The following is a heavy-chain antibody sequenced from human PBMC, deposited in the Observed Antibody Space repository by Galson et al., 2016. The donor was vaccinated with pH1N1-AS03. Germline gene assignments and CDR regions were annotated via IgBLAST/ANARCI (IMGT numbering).Heavy chain of an antibody. J-gene: IGHJ4*02. Sequence: SLRLSCAVSGFTLSAYWMYWVRQTPGKRPVWVSRISRDGSTREHADSVKGRCSVSRDNARNTLHLHMSNLRDDDTAVYYCVAYDWGRPDFWGQGALVTVSS. V-gene: IGHV3-74*03. CDR2: ISRDGSTR. CDR1: GFTLSAYW. D-gene: IGHD3-16*01. CDR3: VAYDWGRPDF.